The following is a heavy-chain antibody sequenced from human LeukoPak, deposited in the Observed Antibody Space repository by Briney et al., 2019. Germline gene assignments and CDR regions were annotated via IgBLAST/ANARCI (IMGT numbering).Heavy chain of an antibody. J-gene: IGHJ4*02. D-gene: IGHD3-22*01. CDR3: ARDAHYDSSGYPY. CDR1: GFSFSTYE. Sequence: GGSLRLSCAASGFSFSTYEFHWVRHAPGKGLEWVSYISASGQTIYYADSVKGRFTISRDNAKNSLYLQMNSLRAEDTAVYYCARDAHYDSSGYPYWGQGTLVTVSS. V-gene: IGHV3-48*03. CDR2: ISASGQTI.